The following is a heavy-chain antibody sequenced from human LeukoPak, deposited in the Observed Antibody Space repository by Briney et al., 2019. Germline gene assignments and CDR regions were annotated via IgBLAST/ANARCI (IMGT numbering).Heavy chain of an antibody. V-gene: IGHV3-15*01. CDR3: TRDKLELRQFDY. D-gene: IGHD1-7*01. CDR1: GFTLSNAW. CDR2: IKSKTDGDTT. Sequence: PGGPLRPSCAVSGFTLSNAWMSWVRQAPGKGLEWVGRIKSKTDGDTTDYAAPVKGRFTISRDESKDTLYLQMSSLKAEDTAVYYCTRDKLELRQFDYWGQGTLVTVSS. J-gene: IGHJ4*02.